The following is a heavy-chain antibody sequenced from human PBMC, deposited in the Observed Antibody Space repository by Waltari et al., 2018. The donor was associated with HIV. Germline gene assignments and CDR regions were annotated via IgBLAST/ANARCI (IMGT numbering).Heavy chain of an antibody. CDR1: GVTANTFT. Sequence: QVKLVQSGAEVRKPGSTVKGSCKASGVTANTFTINWVRQAPGQGLERVGRLVWLGRSPPSLRAPAHSQKSECRLTLSADTATNVAFLQLSSLRSDDTAVYYCATPAAKGTWFDSWGQASQIIVSS. D-gene: IGHD3-10*01. CDR2: SPPSLRAP. V-gene: IGHV1-69*08. J-gene: IGHJ5*01. CDR3: ATPAAKGTWFDS.